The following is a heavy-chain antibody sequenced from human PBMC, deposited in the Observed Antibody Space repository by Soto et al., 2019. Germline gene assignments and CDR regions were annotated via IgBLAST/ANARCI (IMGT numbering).Heavy chain of an antibody. Sequence: PXGSLRLSCAAAGFTFSNAWRSWVRQAPGKGLDWVGRIKSKTDGGTTDYAAPVKGRFTISRDDSKNTLYLQMNSLKTEDTAVYYCTASDILTGYYRRKFDYWGQGPLVTVSS. V-gene: IGHV3-15*01. J-gene: IGHJ4*02. CDR1: GFTFSNAW. CDR2: IKSKTDGGTT. D-gene: IGHD3-9*01. CDR3: TASDILTGYYRRKFDY.